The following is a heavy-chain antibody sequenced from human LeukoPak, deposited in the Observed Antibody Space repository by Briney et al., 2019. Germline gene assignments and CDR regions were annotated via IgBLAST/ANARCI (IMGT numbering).Heavy chain of an antibody. V-gene: IGHV1-8*01. J-gene: IGHJ6*02. CDR2: MNPNSGNT. Sequence: ASVKVSCKASGYTFTSYDINWVRQATGQGLEWMGWMNPNSGNTGYAQKFQGRVTMTRNTSISTAYMELSRLRSDDTAVYYCARGGSLMVYAMDYYYGMDVWGQGTTVTVSS. CDR1: GYTFTSYD. D-gene: IGHD2-8*01. CDR3: ARGGSLMVYAMDYYYGMDV.